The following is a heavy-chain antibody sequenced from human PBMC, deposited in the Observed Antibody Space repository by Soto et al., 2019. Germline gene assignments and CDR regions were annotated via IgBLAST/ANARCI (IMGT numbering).Heavy chain of an antibody. Sequence: ASVKVSCKASGGTFSSYAISWVRQAPGQGLEWMGGIIPIFGTANYAQKFQGRVTITADESTSTAYMELSSLRSEDTAVYYCARAARGADCSSTSCYLYNWFDPWGQGTLVTVSS. CDR1: GGTFSSYA. D-gene: IGHD2-2*01. CDR2: IIPIFGTA. V-gene: IGHV1-69*13. CDR3: ARAARGADCSSTSCYLYNWFDP. J-gene: IGHJ5*02.